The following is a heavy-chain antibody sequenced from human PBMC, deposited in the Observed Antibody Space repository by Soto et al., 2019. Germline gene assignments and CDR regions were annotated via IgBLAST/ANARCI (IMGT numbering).Heavy chain of an antibody. CDR2: ISVSGGST. Sequence: PGGSLRRSCAGSGVTCCSYAMHWGRQAQCKWLEGVSAISVSGGSTYYAEFVKGRFTISRDNSKNTLFLQIYSLRAEDTAIYFCAKNGGDDYYDISGIDYWGQGILVTVSS. CDR1: GVTCCSYA. CDR3: AKNGGDDYYDISGIDY. J-gene: IGHJ4*02. V-gene: IGHV3-23*01. D-gene: IGHD3-22*01.